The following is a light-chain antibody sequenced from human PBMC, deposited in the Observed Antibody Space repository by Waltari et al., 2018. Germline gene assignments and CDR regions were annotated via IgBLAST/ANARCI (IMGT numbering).Light chain of an antibody. CDR3: CAYVGYSTWV. Sequence: SALTQPASVSASPGQSITISCTGTSSDVGGYNFVSWYQQHPGKAPQVIIFEISKRPSVVSNRFSGSKSGNTASLTISGLQAEDEANYYCCAYVGYSTWVFGGGTKLTVV. CDR2: EIS. J-gene: IGLJ3*02. V-gene: IGLV2-23*02. CDR1: SSDVGGYNF.